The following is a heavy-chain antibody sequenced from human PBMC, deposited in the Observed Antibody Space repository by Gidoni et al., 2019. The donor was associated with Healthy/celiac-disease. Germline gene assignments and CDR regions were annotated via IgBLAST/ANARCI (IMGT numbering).Heavy chain of an antibody. J-gene: IGHJ4*02. CDR1: VGSFSSYA. D-gene: IGHD3-22*01. Sequence: EQLVQSGAEVTEPVSLVNVACRASVGSFSSYAISWVRRAAGQGLGWRGGSSTIYGTANNAQKFQGRVTITADKSKSTAYMEVGSLRYEYTAVYYWAAADYYDSSGYDEVWGQGTLVTVSS. CDR3: AAADYYDSSGYDEV. V-gene: IGHV1-69*06. CDR2: SSTIYGTA.